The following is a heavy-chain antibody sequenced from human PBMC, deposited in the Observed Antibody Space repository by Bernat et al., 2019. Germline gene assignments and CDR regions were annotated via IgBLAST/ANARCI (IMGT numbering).Heavy chain of an antibody. CDR3: ARIVGGAPDY. V-gene: IGHV6-1*01. Sequence: VHLQQSGPGLVKPSQTLSLTCAISGDSVSNNNAAWNWIRQSPSRGLEWLGRTYRRSKWYNDYAVSVKSRITINPDPSKNQFSLQLNSVTPDDTAVYYCARIVGGAPDYWGQGTLVTVSS. D-gene: IGHD3-10*01. CDR1: GDSVSNNNAA. J-gene: IGHJ4*02. CDR2: TYRRSKWYN.